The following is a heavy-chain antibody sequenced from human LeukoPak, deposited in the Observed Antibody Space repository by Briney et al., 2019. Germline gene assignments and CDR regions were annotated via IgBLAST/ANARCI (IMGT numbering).Heavy chain of an antibody. CDR2: ISGSGGST. CDR1: GFTFSSYA. V-gene: IGHV3-23*01. J-gene: IGHJ4*02. Sequence: PGGSLRLSCAASGFTFSSYAMSWVRQAPGKGLEWVSAISGSGGSTYYADSVKGRFTISRDNSKNTLYLQMNSLRAEDTAVYYCAKCWGYCSSTSCYTHKRHFDYWGQGTLVTVS. CDR3: AKCWGYCSSTSCYTHKRHFDY. D-gene: IGHD2-2*02.